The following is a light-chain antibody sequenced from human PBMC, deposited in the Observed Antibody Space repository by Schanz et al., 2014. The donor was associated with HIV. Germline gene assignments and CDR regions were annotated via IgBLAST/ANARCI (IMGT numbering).Light chain of an antibody. J-gene: IGKJ3*01. V-gene: IGKV1-39*01. Sequence: DIQMTQSPSPLSASVGDRVTITCRASRSINNYLNWYQQKQGKAPQLLIFDASSLQSGVPSRFSGSGSWTDFTLTISSLQPEDFATYFCQQGASPPFTFGPGTTVDIK. CDR1: RSINNY. CDR3: QQGASPPFT. CDR2: DAS.